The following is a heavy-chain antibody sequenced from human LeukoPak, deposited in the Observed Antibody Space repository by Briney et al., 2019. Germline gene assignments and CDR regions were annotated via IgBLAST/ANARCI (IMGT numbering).Heavy chain of an antibody. V-gene: IGHV4-34*01. CDR1: GGSFSGYY. Sequence: SETLSLTCAVYGGSFSGYYWSWLRQPPGKGLEWIGEINHSGSTNYNPSLKSRVTISVDTSKNQFSLKLSSVTAADTAVYYCARGPGTTVVTRYFDYWGQGTLVTVSS. CDR3: ARGPGTTVVTRYFDY. CDR2: INHSGST. D-gene: IGHD4-23*01. J-gene: IGHJ4*02.